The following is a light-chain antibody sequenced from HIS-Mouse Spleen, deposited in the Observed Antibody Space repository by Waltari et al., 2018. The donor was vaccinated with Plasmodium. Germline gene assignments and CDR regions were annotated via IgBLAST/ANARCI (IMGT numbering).Light chain of an antibody. Sequence: QSALTQPASVSGSPGQSITISCTGTSSDVCGSNSVSWYQQHPGKAPKLMIYDVSNRPAGVSNRFSGSKSGNTASLTISGLQAEDEADYYCSSYTSSSTKVFGGGTKLTVL. CDR1: SSDVCGSNS. CDR2: DVS. CDR3: SSYTSSSTKV. J-gene: IGLJ3*02. V-gene: IGLV2-14*03.